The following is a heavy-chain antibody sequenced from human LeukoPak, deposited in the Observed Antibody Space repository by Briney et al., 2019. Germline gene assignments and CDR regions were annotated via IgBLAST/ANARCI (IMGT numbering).Heavy chain of an antibody. CDR3: ARGRRPTAVTNTFDY. J-gene: IGHJ4*02. V-gene: IGHV4-61*01. CDR1: GGSVSSGSYY. Sequence: SETLSLTCTVSGGSVSSGSYYWSWIRQPPGKGLEWIGYIYYSGSTNYNPSLKSRVTISVDTSKNQFSLKLSSVTAADTAVYYCARGRRPTAVTNTFDYWGQGTLVTVSS. CDR2: IYYSGST. D-gene: IGHD4-11*01.